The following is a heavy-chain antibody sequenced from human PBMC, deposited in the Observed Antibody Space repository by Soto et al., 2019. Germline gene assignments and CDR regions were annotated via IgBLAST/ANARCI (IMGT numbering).Heavy chain of an antibody. CDR2: INHSGST. V-gene: IGHV4-34*01. CDR3: ARDLEYSSSFDY. Sequence: SETLSLTCAVYGGSFSGYYWSWIRQPPGKGLEWIGEINHSGSTNYNPSLKSRVTISVDTSKNQFSLKLSSVTAADTAVYYCARDLEYSSSFDYWGQGTLVTVSS. CDR1: GGSFSGYY. D-gene: IGHD6-6*01. J-gene: IGHJ4*02.